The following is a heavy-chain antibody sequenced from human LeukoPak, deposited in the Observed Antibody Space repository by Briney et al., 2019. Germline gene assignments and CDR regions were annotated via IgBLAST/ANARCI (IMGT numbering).Heavy chain of an antibody. Sequence: SETLSLACTVSGYSISSGYYWGWIRQPPGRGLEWIGSIYHSGSTYYNPSLKSRVTISVDTSKSQFSLKLSSVTAADTAIYYCARNALHYYYYYYIDVWGKGTTVTVSS. CDR3: ARNALHYYYYYYIDV. V-gene: IGHV4-38-2*02. CDR2: IYHSGST. CDR1: GYSISSGYY. J-gene: IGHJ6*03.